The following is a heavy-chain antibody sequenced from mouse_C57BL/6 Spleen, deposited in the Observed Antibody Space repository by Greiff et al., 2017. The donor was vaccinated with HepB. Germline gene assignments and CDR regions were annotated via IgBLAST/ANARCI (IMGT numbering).Heavy chain of an antibody. CDR3: ARSPYYGSSYRYYAMDY. CDR2: INPNYGTT. V-gene: IGHV1-39*01. Sequence: EVKLMESGPELVKPGASVKISCKASGYSFTDYNMNWVKQSNGKSLEWIGVINPNYGTTSYNQKFKGKATLTVDQSSSTAYMQLNSLTSEDSAVYYCARSPYYGSSYRYYAMDYWGQGTSVTVSS. CDR1: GYSFTDYN. J-gene: IGHJ4*01. D-gene: IGHD1-1*01.